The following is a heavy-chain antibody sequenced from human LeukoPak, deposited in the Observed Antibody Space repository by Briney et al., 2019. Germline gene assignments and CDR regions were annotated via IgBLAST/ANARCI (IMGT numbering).Heavy chain of an antibody. J-gene: IGHJ4*02. CDR1: ARSFSGYY. CDR2: INHRGST. Sequence: ADTLSLTCVVYARSFSGYYWGWIRHPPGKGREWIRKINHRGSTNYNPSLKSRVTISVDTSKNQFSLKLSSVTAADTAVYYWATIANISWYLGDYWGQGTLVTVSS. D-gene: IGHD2-21*01. CDR3: ATIANISWYLGDY. V-gene: IGHV4-34*01.